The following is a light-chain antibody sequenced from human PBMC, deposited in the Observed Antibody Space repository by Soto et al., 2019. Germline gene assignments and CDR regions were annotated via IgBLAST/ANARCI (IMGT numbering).Light chain of an antibody. CDR3: SSYTSSSSYV. CDR2: DVS. CDR1: SSDIGGFYH. J-gene: IGLJ1*01. Sequence: QSVLTQPASVSDSPGQLITISCIGTSSDIGGFYHVSWHQQHPGKAPKLIIYDVSNRPSGVSNRFSGSKTGNTASLIISGLQAEDEADYYCSSYTSSSSYVFGSGTKVTVL. V-gene: IGLV2-14*03.